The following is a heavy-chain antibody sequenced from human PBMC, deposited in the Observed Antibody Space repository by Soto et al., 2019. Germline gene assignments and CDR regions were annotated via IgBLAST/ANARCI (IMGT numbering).Heavy chain of an antibody. J-gene: IGHJ4*02. Sequence: QVQLVESGGGVVQPGRSLRLSCVASGFIFSSYGMRWVRQAPGKGLEWVAVVWVDGSNEFYADSVKGRFTISRDNSKNTLFLQMTSVQAEGTAVYYCAKMVGVSVAPPGFDLWGQGTLVTVS. CDR2: VWVDGSNE. CDR1: GFIFSSYG. V-gene: IGHV3-33*06. D-gene: IGHD2-15*01. CDR3: AKMVGVSVAPPGFDL.